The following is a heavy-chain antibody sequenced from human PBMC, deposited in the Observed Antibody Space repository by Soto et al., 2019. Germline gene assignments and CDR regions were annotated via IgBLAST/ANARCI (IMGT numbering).Heavy chain of an antibody. Sequence: QVLLIQSGVEVRKPGASVTVSCKASGYRFTSYTIGWVRQALGQGLEWLGWINVYKGNTIYADKFQGRVTMTTDTYTNTTYLELTSRTSDDTAMYYCARDLGGAYYDYWCQGTLISVSS. CDR2: INVYKGNT. CDR1: GYRFTSYT. CDR3: ARDLGGAYYDY. J-gene: IGHJ4*02. D-gene: IGHD4-17*01. V-gene: IGHV1-18*01.